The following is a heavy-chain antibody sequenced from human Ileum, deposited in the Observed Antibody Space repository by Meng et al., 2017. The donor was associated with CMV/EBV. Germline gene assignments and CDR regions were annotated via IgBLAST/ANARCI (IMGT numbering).Heavy chain of an antibody. Sequence: LQEWGAGVLKPSETLALTCAVHGGSLRVSYWTWIRQAPGKGLEWIGEIHPSGITNYNPSLGSRVTISEDTSNNQFSLRLTSLTAGDTAVYYCARGWDDNKVGVHWGQGTLVTVSS. V-gene: IGHV4-34*01. D-gene: IGHD3-16*01. CDR3: ARGWDDNKVGVH. CDR1: GGSLRVSY. J-gene: IGHJ4*02. CDR2: IHPSGIT.